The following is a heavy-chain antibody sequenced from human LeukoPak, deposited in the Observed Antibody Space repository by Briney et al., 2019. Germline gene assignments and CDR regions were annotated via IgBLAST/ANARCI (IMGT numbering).Heavy chain of an antibody. J-gene: IGHJ4*02. CDR1: GGSISSGSYY. Sequence: SETLSLTCTVSGGSISSGSYYWSWIRQPAGKGLEWTGRIYTSGSTNYNPSLKSRVTISVDTSKNQFSLDLSSVTAADTAVYYCARRPNGSFDYWGQGTLVTVSS. D-gene: IGHD2-15*01. V-gene: IGHV4-61*02. CDR3: ARRPNGSFDY. CDR2: IYTSGST.